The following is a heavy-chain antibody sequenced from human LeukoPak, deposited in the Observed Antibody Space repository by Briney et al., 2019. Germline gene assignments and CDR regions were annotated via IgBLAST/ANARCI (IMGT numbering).Heavy chain of an antibody. CDR3: ATTSDSDGYYFDY. CDR1: GYSSTSYW. Sequence: GESLKISCKGSGYSSTSYWIGWVRQMPGKGREWMGIIYPGDSDTRYHPSFQGQVTTSADKPISTAYLQWSSLKASDTAMYYCATTSDSDGYYFDYWGQGTLVTVSS. V-gene: IGHV5-51*04. CDR2: IYPGDSDT. D-gene: IGHD3-22*01. J-gene: IGHJ4*02.